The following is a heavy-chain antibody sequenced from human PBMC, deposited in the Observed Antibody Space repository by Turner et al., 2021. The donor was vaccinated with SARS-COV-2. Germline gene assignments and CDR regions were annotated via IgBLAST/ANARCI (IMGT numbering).Heavy chain of an antibody. CDR1: GFTFSSYA. D-gene: IGHD5-18*01. J-gene: IGHJ4*02. V-gene: IGHV3-23*01. CDR2: ISGNGGST. CDR3: AKVADTAMGYDY. Sequence: EVQLLESGGGLVQPGGSLRLSCAASGFTFSSYALIWVRQAPGKGLEWVSAISGNGGSTYYADSVKGRFTISRDNSKNTLYLQMNSLRAEDTAVYYCAKVADTAMGYDYWGQGTLVTVSS.